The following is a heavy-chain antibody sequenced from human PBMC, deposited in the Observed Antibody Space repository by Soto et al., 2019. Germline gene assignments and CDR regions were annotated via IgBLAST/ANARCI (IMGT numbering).Heavy chain of an antibody. J-gene: IGHJ4*02. CDR3: ERSRGYNWSNPAFDH. V-gene: IGHV2-5*01. D-gene: IGHD1-20*01. CDR1: GFSLSTSFVC. Sequence: AGPTLGNPTQTLTLTCTFSGFSLSTSFVCVVLIRQPPGKAREWLGIIYWNDDKNYSPSLRSRRGITKDTFRNQVVLKMTNVDPLATATYYCERSRGYNWSNPAFDHWGQGPLVTVSS. CDR2: IYWNDDK.